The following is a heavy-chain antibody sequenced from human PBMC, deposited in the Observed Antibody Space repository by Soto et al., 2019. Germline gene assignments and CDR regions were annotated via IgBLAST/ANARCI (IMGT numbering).Heavy chain of an antibody. CDR1: GGSISSSSYY. J-gene: IGHJ4*02. D-gene: IGHD2-2*01. V-gene: IGHV4-39*01. Sequence: QLQLQESGPGLVKPSETLSLTCTVSGGSISSSSYYWGWIRQPPGKGLECIGSIYYSGRTYYNPSLKSRVTISVDTSKNQFALTLSSVTAADTAVYYCARLLYCSSTSCYFREGFDYWGQGTLVTVSS. CDR2: IYYSGRT. CDR3: ARLLYCSSTSCYFREGFDY.